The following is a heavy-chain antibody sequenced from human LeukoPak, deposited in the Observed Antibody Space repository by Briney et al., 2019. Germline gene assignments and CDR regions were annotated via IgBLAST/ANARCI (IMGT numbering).Heavy chain of an antibody. CDR2: IYTSGST. D-gene: IGHD6-13*01. V-gene: IGHV4-4*07. CDR3: ARYSSSWDTFDY. J-gene: IGHJ4*02. Sequence: SETLSLTCTVSGGSISSYYWSWIRQPAGKGLEWIGRIYTSGSTNYNPSLKSRVTMSVDTSKNQFSLQLNSVTPEDTAVYYCARYSSSWDTFDYWGQGTLVTVSS. CDR1: GGSISSYY.